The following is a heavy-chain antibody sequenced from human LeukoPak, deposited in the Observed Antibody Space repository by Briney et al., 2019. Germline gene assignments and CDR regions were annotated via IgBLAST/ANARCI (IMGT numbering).Heavy chain of an antibody. CDR1: GFTISDSW. CDR3: ATYTHWVAGDV. D-gene: IGHD3-16*01. Sequence: AVSLRLSCAASGFTISDSWMSWVRQAPGKGLEWVANMNQDGSAKDYVDSVKGRFTISRDNARNSLYLQMSSLRAEDTAVYYCATYTHWVAGDVWGQGTTVTVSS. V-gene: IGHV3-7*01. CDR2: MNQDGSAK. J-gene: IGHJ6*02.